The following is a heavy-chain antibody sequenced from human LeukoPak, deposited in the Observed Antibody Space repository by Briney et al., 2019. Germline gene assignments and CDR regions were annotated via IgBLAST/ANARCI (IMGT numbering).Heavy chain of an antibody. V-gene: IGHV1-2*02. D-gene: IGHD3-10*01. CDR2: INPNSGGT. CDR3: ARDGGYGSGSYRVYYYYMDV. Sequence: GASVKVSCKASGYTFTGYYMHWVRQAPGQGLEWMGWINPNSGGTNYAQKLHGRATMTRDTSINTAYMELSRLRSDDTAVYYCARDGGYGSGSYRVYYYYMDVWGKGTTVTVSS. CDR1: GYTFTGYY. J-gene: IGHJ6*03.